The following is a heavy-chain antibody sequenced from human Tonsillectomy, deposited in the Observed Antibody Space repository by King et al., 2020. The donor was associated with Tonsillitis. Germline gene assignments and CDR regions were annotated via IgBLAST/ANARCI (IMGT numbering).Heavy chain of an antibody. CDR2: IYPGDSDT. J-gene: IGHJ3*02. CDR3: ARRPGMGRIGPAGAFDI. Sequence: VQLVQSGAEVKKPGESLKISCKGSGYSFTTYWIGWVRHMPGKGLEWMGIIYPGDSDTRSSPSFQGQVTISADKSISTAYLQWRSLKASDTAMYYCARRPGMGRIGPAGAFDIWGQGTMVTVSS. D-gene: IGHD6-13*01. CDR1: GYSFTTYW. V-gene: IGHV5-51*01.